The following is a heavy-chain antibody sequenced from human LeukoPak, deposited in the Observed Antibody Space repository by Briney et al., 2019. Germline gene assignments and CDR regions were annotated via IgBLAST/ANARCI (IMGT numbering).Heavy chain of an antibody. CDR2: ISYDGSNE. V-gene: IGHV3-30*18. D-gene: IGHD3-22*01. CDR3: AKRGSNGYYYYFEY. J-gene: IGHJ4*02. CDR1: GFTFSSYE. Sequence: GGSLRLSCAASGFTFSSYEMNWVRQAPGKGLEWVAIISYDGSNEYYADSVKGRFTISRDNSKNTLYLQMNSLRPEDTAVYYCAKRGSNGYYYYFEYWGQGTLVTVSS.